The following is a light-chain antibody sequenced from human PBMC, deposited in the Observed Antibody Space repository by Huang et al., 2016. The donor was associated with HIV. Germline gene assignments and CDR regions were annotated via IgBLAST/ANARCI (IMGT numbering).Light chain of an antibody. J-gene: IGKJ1*01. Sequence: DIQMTQSPSSLSASVGDRVTIICRASQGISKSLAWYQQKPGKAPKLLLYATSKFDAGVPSRFSGSGSGTHYTLTISTLQPEDLATYYCQQYQSVPWTFGQGTKVAI. CDR2: ATS. V-gene: IGKV1-NL1*01. CDR3: QQYQSVPWT. CDR1: QGISKS.